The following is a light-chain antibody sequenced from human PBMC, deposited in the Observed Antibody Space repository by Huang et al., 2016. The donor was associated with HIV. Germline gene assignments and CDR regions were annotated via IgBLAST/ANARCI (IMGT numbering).Light chain of an antibody. CDR3: MQGLQTWT. J-gene: IGKJ1*01. Sequence: DIVMVQSPASLSVTPGEAASITCRSSQSLLHSNAHNYLDWYWQKPGQSPHLLIFLGSIRASGVPDRFSGSGSGTDFTLRINRVEAGDVGIYYCMQGLQTWTFGQGTKVEI. CDR1: QSLLHSNAHNY. V-gene: IGKV2-28*01. CDR2: LGS.